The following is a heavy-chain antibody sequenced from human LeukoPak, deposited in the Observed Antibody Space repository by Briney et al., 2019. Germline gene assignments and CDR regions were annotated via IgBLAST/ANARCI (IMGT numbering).Heavy chain of an antibody. V-gene: IGHV3-72*01. CDR1: GFTFSYHH. CDR3: ARASGNSTIRYYFDN. D-gene: IGHD3-3*01. CDR2: TGNKANSYNT. J-gene: IGHJ4*02. Sequence: PGWSLRLSCAASGFTFSYHHMHWLRQAPGKGREWVGRTGNKANSYNTEYTVSVRGRFTVSRDASKNTLHLQMNSMKTEDTAVYYWARASGNSTIRYYFDNWGQGTLVTVSS.